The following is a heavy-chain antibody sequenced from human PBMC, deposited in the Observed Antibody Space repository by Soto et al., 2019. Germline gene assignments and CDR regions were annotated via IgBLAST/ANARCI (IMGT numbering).Heavy chain of an antibody. CDR2: IIPIFGTA. Sequence: RASVKVSCKASGGTFSSYAISWVRQAPGQGLEWMGGIIPIFGTANYAQKFQGRVTITADESTSTAYMELSSLRSEDTAVYYCARDQRELGLFDYWGQGTLVTVSS. D-gene: IGHD1-26*01. CDR1: GGTFSSYA. CDR3: ARDQRELGLFDY. V-gene: IGHV1-69*13. J-gene: IGHJ4*02.